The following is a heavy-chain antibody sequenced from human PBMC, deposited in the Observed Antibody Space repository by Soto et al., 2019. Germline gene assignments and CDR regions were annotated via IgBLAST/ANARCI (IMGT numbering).Heavy chain of an antibody. J-gene: IGHJ4*02. CDR2: ISYDGRDS. CDR3: AKDRYFDSYHFDY. V-gene: IGHV3-30*04. Sequence: QVQLVESGGGVVPPGTSLRLSCAVSGFTFTAFAIHWVRQAPGKGLEWVAVISYDGRDSHYADSVKGRLTISRDNSKNTVFLQINSLTTEDTAVYYCAKDRYFDSYHFDYWGQGTGVTVSS. D-gene: IGHD3-9*01. CDR1: GFTFTAFA.